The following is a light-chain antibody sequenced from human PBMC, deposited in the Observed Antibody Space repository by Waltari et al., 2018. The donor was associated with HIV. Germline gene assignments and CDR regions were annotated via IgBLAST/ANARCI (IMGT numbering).Light chain of an antibody. V-gene: IGLV2-14*03. J-gene: IGLJ2*01. Sequence: QSALTQPASVSGSPGHSITISCTGTSSDIGGYEYVSWYRHHPDKAPQLLIYDVFYRPSGVSHRFSGSKSGNTASLTISGLQAEDEAVYSCSSYTTTNTIIFGGGTKLTVL. CDR1: SSDIGGYEY. CDR3: SSYTTTNTII. CDR2: DVF.